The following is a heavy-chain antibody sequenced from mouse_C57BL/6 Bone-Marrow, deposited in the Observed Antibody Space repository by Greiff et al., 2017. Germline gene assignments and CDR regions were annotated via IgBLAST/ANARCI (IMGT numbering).Heavy chain of an antibody. CDR1: GYTFTNYW. J-gene: IGHJ1*03. Sequence: VQLVESGAELVRPGTSVKMSCKASGYTFTNYWIGWAKQRPGHGLEWIGDIYPGGGYTNYNEKFKGKATLTADKSSSTAYMQFSSLTSEDSAIYYCARRTGTRYFDVWGTGTTVTVSS. V-gene: IGHV1-63*01. CDR3: ARRTGTRYFDV. CDR2: IYPGGGYT. D-gene: IGHD4-1*01.